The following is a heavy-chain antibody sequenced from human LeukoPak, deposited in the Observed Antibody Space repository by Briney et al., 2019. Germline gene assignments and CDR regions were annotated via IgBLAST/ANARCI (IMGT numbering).Heavy chain of an antibody. Sequence: GGSLRLSCQASGFTFSGSAMHWVRQASGKGLEWVGRIRSKANSYATAYAASVKGRFTISRDDSKNTAYLQMNSLKTEDTAVYYCTSRAAAGDFDYWGQGTLVTVSS. CDR3: TSRAAAGDFDY. CDR2: IRSKANSYAT. CDR1: GFTFSGSA. J-gene: IGHJ4*02. D-gene: IGHD6-13*01. V-gene: IGHV3-73*01.